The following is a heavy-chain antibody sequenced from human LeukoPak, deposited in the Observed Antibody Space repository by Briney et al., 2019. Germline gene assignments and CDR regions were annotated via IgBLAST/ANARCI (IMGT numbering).Heavy chain of an antibody. CDR1: GFTFSSYA. Sequence: GGSLRLSCAASGFTFSSYAMHWVRQAPGKGLEWVAVISYDGSNKYYADSVKGRFTISRDNSKNTLYLQMSSLRAEDTAVYYCASGYRGPYYYYGMDVWGQGTTVTVSS. J-gene: IGHJ6*02. CDR3: ASGYRGPYYYYGMDV. D-gene: IGHD5-12*01. CDR2: ISYDGSNK. V-gene: IGHV3-30-3*01.